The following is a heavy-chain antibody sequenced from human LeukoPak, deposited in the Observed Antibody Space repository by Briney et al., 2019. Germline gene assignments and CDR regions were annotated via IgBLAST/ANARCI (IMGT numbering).Heavy chain of an antibody. CDR1: GYTFTSYD. V-gene: IGHV1-8*01. J-gene: IGHJ6*03. CDR3: ARGGSSWYQYYYYYMDV. CDR2: MNPNSGNT. D-gene: IGHD6-13*01. Sequence: ASVKVSCKASGYTFTSYDINWVRQATGQGREWMGWMNPNSGNTGYAQKFQGRVTMTRNTSISTASMALSSLRSADTAVSYCARGGSSWYQYYYYYMDVWGKGTTVTVSS.